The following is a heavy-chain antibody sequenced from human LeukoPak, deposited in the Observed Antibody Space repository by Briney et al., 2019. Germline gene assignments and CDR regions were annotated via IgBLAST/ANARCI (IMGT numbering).Heavy chain of an antibody. CDR1: GYTFTDYY. V-gene: IGHV1-2*04. CDR3: ARGLQGGPYGDYVSSSFDY. CDR2: INPKSGGI. J-gene: IGHJ4*02. D-gene: IGHD4-17*01. Sequence: GASVTVSSKASGYTFTDYYIHWVRQAPGQGLEWLGWINPKSGGINFAQKFQGSVTVARDTSITTAYMELSRLRSDDTAVYYCARGLQGGPYGDYVSSSFDYWGQGTLVTVSS.